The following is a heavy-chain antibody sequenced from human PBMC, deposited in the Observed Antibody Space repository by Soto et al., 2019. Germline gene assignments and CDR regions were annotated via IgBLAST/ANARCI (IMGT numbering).Heavy chain of an antibody. CDR2: IIPIFGTA. V-gene: IGHV1-69*01. J-gene: IGHJ5*02. D-gene: IGHD3-22*01. CDR3: ARSQDSSGYWNSGFDP. CDR1: GGTFSTYT. Sequence: QVQLVQSGAEVKKPGSSVKVSCKSSGGTFSTYTLAWVRQAPGQGLEWVGGIIPIFGTANYPQKFKGRVTITADESTSTAYMELSSLRSEDTAVYYCARSQDSSGYWNSGFDPWVQGTLVTVSS.